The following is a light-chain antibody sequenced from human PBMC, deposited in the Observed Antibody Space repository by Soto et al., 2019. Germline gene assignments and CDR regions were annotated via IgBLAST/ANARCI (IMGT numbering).Light chain of an antibody. J-gene: IGLJ2*01. V-gene: IGLV2-11*01. CDR1: SNDVVAYIY. Sequence: QSVLTQPRSVSGSPGQSVTVSCTGTSNDVVAYIYVSWYQQHPGKAPRLMIYDVNKRPSGVPDRFAGSKSGNKASLTISALQAEDEADYFCCSYAGNYAFVFGGGTKLTVL. CDR2: DVN. CDR3: CSYAGNYAFV.